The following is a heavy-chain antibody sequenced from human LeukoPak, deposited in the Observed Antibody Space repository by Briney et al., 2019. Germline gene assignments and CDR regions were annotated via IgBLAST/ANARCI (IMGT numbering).Heavy chain of an antibody. CDR1: GGSISSYY. CDR3: ARISGSYFAFDI. Sequence: SETLSLTCTVSGGSISSYYWSWIRQPPGKGLEWIGYIYYSGSTNYNPSLKSRVTISVDTSKNQFSLKLSSVTASDTAVYYCARISGSYFAFDIWGQGTMVTVSS. CDR2: IYYSGST. J-gene: IGHJ3*02. D-gene: IGHD1-26*01. V-gene: IGHV4-59*01.